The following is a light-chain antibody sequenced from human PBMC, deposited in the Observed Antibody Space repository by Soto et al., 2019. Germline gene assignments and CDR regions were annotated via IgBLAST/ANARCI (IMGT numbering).Light chain of an antibody. Sequence: DIQMTQSPSTLSASVGDRVTITCRASQSISSWLAWYQQKPGKAPKLLIYDASSLESGVPSRFSGSGSGTEFTLTISRLQPDDFATYYCQQYNSRITFCQGTRLEIK. CDR3: QQYNSRIT. V-gene: IGKV1-5*01. CDR2: DAS. CDR1: QSISSW. J-gene: IGKJ5*01.